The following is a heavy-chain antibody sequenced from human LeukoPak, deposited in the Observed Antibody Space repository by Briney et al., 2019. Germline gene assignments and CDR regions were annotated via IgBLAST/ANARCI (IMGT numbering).Heavy chain of an antibody. Sequence: SETLSLTCTVSGGSISSYYWSWIRQPPGKGLEWIGYIYYSGSTNYNPSLKSRVTISVDTSMNQFSLKLSSVTAADTAVYYCARRNGYGDYAPAFDIWGQGTVVTVSS. CDR1: GGSISSYY. CDR3: ARRNGYGDYAPAFDI. V-gene: IGHV4-59*08. D-gene: IGHD4-17*01. J-gene: IGHJ3*02. CDR2: IYYSGST.